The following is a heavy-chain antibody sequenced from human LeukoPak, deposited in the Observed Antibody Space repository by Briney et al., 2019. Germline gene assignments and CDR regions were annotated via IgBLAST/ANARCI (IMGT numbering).Heavy chain of an antibody. CDR3: AKSSVGTMAY. D-gene: IGHD3-3*01. J-gene: IGHJ4*02. CDR2: ISGNGGST. Sequence: PGGSLRLSCAASGFTFSSYAMSWVRQAPGKGLEWASGISGNGGSTYYADSVKGRFTISRDNSKNTLYLQMNSLRAEDTAVYYCAKSSVGTMAYWGQGALVTVSS. V-gene: IGHV3-23*01. CDR1: GFTFSSYA.